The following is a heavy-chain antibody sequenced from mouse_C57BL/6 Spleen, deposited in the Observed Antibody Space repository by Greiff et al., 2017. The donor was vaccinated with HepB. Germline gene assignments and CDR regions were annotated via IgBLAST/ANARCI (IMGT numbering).Heavy chain of an antibody. Sequence: EVHLVESEGGLVQPGSSMKLSCTASGFTFSDYYMAWVRQVPEKGLEWVANINYDGSSTYYLDSLKSRFIISRYNAKNILYLQMSSLKSEDTATYYCARIDGYYVGYYAMDYWGQGTSVTVSS. V-gene: IGHV5-16*01. D-gene: IGHD2-3*01. CDR1: GFTFSDYY. CDR2: INYDGSST. CDR3: ARIDGYYVGYYAMDY. J-gene: IGHJ4*01.